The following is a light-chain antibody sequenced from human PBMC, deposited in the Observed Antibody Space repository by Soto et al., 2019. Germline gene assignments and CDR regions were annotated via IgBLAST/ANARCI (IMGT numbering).Light chain of an antibody. J-gene: IGLJ1*01. CDR2: SDD. Sequence: SVLTQPPSASGTPGQKVTISCSGSSSNIGSNAVNWYQQVPGTAPKLLIYSDDQRPSGVPDRFSGSKSGTSASLAISGLQSEDGADYICAAWNDNLNGPSYVFGTGTKVTVL. V-gene: IGLV1-44*01. CDR3: AAWNDNLNGPSYV. CDR1: SSNIGSNA.